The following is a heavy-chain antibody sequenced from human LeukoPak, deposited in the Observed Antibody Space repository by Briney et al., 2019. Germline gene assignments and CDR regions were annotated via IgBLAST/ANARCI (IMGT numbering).Heavy chain of an antibody. Sequence: ASVKVSCKASGYTFTSCGISWVRQAPGQGLEWMGWISAYNGNTNYAQKLQGRVTMTTDTSTSTAYMELRSLRSDDTAVYYCARLVASGYYPYYYYYMDVWGKGTTVTVSS. CDR2: ISAYNGNT. V-gene: IGHV1-18*01. CDR3: ARLVASGYYPYYYYYMDV. CDR1: GYTFTSCG. D-gene: IGHD3-22*01. J-gene: IGHJ6*03.